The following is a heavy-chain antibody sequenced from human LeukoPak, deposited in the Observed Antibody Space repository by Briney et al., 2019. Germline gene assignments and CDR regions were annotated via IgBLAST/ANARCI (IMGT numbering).Heavy chain of an antibody. J-gene: IGHJ4*02. CDR3: ASSVLSFGDY. CDR2: IKQDGSEK. D-gene: IGHD3-10*01. V-gene: IGHV3-7*03. CDR1: GFIVSSNY. Sequence: PGGSLRLSCAASGFIVSSNYMSWVRQAPGKGLEWVANIKQDGSEKYYVDSVKGRFTISRDNAKNSLYLQMNSLRAEDTAVYYRASSVLSFGDYWGQGILVTVSS.